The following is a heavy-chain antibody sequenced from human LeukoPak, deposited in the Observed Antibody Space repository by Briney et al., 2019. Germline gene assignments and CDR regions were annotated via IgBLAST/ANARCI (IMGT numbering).Heavy chain of an antibody. CDR3: ARDHYYDGRGRFDP. J-gene: IGHJ5*02. CDR2: VYFDGGT. V-gene: IGHV4-39*07. D-gene: IGHD3-16*01. Sequence: SETRSLTCTVSRGSVTSGIYHWGWIRQSPGKGLEWIGSVYFDGGTHYNPSLQSRVTVSIDTSKNQFSLRLSSVTAADTALYYCARDHYYDGRGRFDPWGQGTLVTVSS. CDR1: RGSVTSGIYH.